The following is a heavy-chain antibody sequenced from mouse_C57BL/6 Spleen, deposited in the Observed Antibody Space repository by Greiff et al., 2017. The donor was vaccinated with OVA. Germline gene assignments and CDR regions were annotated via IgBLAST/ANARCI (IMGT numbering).Heavy chain of an antibody. CDR1: GFTFSSYA. V-gene: IGHV5-9-1*02. Sequence: DVHLVESGEGLVKPGGSLKLSCAASGFTFSSYAMSWVRQTPEKRLEWVAYISSGGDYIYYADTVKGRFTISRDNARNTLYLQMSSLKSEDTAMYYCTSYDYDVGYAMDYWGQGTSVTVSS. CDR3: TSYDYDVGYAMDY. CDR2: ISSGGDYI. D-gene: IGHD2-4*01. J-gene: IGHJ4*01.